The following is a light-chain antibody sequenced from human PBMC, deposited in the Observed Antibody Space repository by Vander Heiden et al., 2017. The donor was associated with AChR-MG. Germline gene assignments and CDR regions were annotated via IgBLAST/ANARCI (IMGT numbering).Light chain of an antibody. V-gene: IGKV3-11*01. J-gene: IGKJ2*01. CDR2: DAS. Sequence: EIVLTQSPATLSLSPGERATLSCRASQSVGTYLAWYQQKPGQAPRLLIYDASNRATGIPARFSGSGSGTDFTLTISSLEPEDFALYYCQQRDNWPLFTFGQGTNLEIK. CDR3: QQRDNWPLFT. CDR1: QSVGTY.